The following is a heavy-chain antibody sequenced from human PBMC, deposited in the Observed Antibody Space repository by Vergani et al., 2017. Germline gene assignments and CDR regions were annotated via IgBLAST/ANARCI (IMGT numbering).Heavy chain of an antibody. V-gene: IGHV1-18*01. CDR3: ARVSVMGNWNPRNYDFDY. CDR1: GYTFTSYG. Sequence: QVQLVQSGAELKKPGASVKVSCKASGYTFTSYGISWVRQAPGQGLEWMGWISAYNGNTNYAQKLQGRVTMTTDTSTSTAYMELRSLRSDDTAVYYCARVSVMGNWNPRNYDFDYWGQGTLVTVSS. J-gene: IGHJ4*02. CDR2: ISAYNGNT. D-gene: IGHD1-1*01.